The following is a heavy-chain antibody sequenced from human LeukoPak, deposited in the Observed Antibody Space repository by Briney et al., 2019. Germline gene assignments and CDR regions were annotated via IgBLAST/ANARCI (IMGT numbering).Heavy chain of an antibody. J-gene: IGHJ5*02. CDR3: ARGSTNGLGSEDWFDP. D-gene: IGHD3-10*01. CDR1: GGSISSSSYY. V-gene: IGHV4-39*07. CDR2: IYYSGST. Sequence: SETLSLTCTVSGGSISSSSYYWGWIRQPPGKGLEWIGSIYYSGSTYYNPSLKSRVTISVDTSKNQFSLKLSSVTAADTAVYYCARGSTNGLGSEDWFDPWGQGTLVTVSS.